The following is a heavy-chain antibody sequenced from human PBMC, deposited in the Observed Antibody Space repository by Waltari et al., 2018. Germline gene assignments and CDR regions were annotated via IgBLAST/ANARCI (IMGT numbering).Heavy chain of an antibody. Sequence: EVQLVESGGGVVQPGGSLRLSCAASGFTFDDYAMHWVRQAPGKGLEWVSLISGDGGSTYYADYVKGRFTISRDNSKKSLYLEMNSLGTEDTALYYCAKDPSSGWLSRYYYGMDVWGQGTTVTVSS. D-gene: IGHD6-19*01. J-gene: IGHJ6*02. CDR2: ISGDGGST. V-gene: IGHV3-43*02. CDR3: AKDPSSGWLSRYYYGMDV. CDR1: GFTFDDYA.